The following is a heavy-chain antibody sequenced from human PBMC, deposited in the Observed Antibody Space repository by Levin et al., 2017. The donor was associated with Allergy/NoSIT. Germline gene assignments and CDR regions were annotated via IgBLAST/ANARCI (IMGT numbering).Heavy chain of an antibody. CDR2: ISSSSSYI. Sequence: GESLKISCAASGFTFSSYSMNWVRQAPGKGLEWVSSISSSSSYIYYADSVKGRFTISRDNAKNSLYLQMNSLRAEDTAVYYCARSSGSYSTFAFDIWGQGTMVTVSS. CDR1: GFTFSSYS. V-gene: IGHV3-21*01. CDR3: ARSSGSYSTFAFDI. J-gene: IGHJ3*02. D-gene: IGHD1-26*01.